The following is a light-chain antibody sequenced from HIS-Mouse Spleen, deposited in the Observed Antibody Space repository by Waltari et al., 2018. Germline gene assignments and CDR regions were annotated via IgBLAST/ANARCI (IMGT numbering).Light chain of an antibody. CDR2: EAS. J-gene: IGLJ2*01. Sequence: SYERTQPPSVSVSPGQTARITCSGDALPKKYAYWYQQKSGQAPVLVIYEASKRPSGIPGRFSGSSSGTMATLTISGAQVEDEADYYCYSTDSSGNHRVFGGGTKLTVL. V-gene: IGLV3-10*01. CDR3: YSTDSSGNHRV. CDR1: ALPKKY.